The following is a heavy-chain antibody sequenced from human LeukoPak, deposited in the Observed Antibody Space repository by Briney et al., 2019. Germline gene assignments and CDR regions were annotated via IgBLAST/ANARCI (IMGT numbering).Heavy chain of an antibody. CDR3: ARVAGSNNWYFDY. V-gene: IGHV3-20*04. CDR2: VNWDGRST. D-gene: IGHD1-1*01. Sequence: PGGSLRLSCAASGFTFGDYGMSWVRQVPGKGLEWVSGVNWDGRSTGYADSVKGRFTISRDNAKNSLYLQMNSLRVEDTALYYCARVAGSNNWYFDYWGQGTLVIVSS. CDR1: GFTFGDYG. J-gene: IGHJ4*02.